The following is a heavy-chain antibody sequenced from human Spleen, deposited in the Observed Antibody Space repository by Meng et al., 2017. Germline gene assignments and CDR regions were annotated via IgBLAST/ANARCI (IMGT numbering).Heavy chain of an antibody. D-gene: IGHD2-15*01. CDR1: GGSISSYY. CDR2: IYYSGST. CDR3: ARGSEYCSGGSCYLDYFDY. J-gene: IGHJ4*02. Sequence: SETLSLTCTVSGGSISSYYWSWIRQPPGKGLEWIGYIYYSGSTNYNPSLKSRVTISVDTSKNQFSLKLSSVTAADTAVYYCARGSEYCSGGSCYLDYFDYWGQGTLVTVSS. V-gene: IGHV4-59*01.